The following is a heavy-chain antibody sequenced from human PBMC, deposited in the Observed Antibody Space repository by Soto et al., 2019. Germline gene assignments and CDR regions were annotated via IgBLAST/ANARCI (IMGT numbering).Heavy chain of an antibody. V-gene: IGHV1-69*01. CDR1: GGAFSSYA. Sequence: QVQLVQSGAEVKKPGSSVKVSCKASGGAFSSYAISWVRQAPGQGLEWMGGNLPLFNISNYAQKFQGRVTITADEPTSTAYMDLSNLKSEDTAVYYCARRRLGYGSSYFDLWGRGTLITVSS. CDR2: NLPLFNIS. CDR3: ARRRLGYGSSYFDL. J-gene: IGHJ2*01. D-gene: IGHD3-10*01.